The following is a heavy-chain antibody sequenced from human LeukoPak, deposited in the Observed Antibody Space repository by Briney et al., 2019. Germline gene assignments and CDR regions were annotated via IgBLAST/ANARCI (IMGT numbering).Heavy chain of an antibody. CDR1: GGSISSNDYY. CDR3: ARAPYDFWSGYPDGGGYYFDY. Sequence: SETLSLTCTVSGGSISSNDYYWGWIRQPPGKGLEWIGSIYYSGSTYFSPSLKSRVTISVDTSKNQFSLKLSSVTAADTAVYYCARAPYDFWSGYPDGGGYYFDYWGQGTLVTVSS. J-gene: IGHJ4*02. V-gene: IGHV4-39*07. CDR2: IYYSGST. D-gene: IGHD3-3*01.